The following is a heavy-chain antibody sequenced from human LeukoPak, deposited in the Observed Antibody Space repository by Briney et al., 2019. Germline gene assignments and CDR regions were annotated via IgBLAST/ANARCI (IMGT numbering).Heavy chain of an antibody. Sequence: SQTLSLTCTVSGGSISSYYWSWIRQPPGKGLEWIGYIYYSGSTNYNPSLKSRVTISVDTSKNQFSLKLSSVTAADTAVYYCARSSYSSSSSVWGQGTMVTVSS. CDR2: IYYSGST. V-gene: IGHV4-59*01. D-gene: IGHD6-6*01. CDR1: GGSISSYY. CDR3: ARSSYSSSSSV. J-gene: IGHJ3*01.